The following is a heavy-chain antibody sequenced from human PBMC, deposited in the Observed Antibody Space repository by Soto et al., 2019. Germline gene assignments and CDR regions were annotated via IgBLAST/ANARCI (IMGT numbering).Heavy chain of an antibody. CDR3: AKTNTERTYYDILTGYYNGAFDY. CDR1: GFTFSSYA. D-gene: IGHD3-9*01. V-gene: IGHV3-23*01. CDR2: ISGSGGST. Sequence: GGSLRLSCAASGFTFSSYAMSWVRQAPGKGLEWVSAISGSGGSTYYADSVKGRFTISRDNSKNTLYLQMNSLRAEDTAVYYCAKTNTERTYYDILTGYYNGAFDYWGQGTLVTVSS. J-gene: IGHJ4*02.